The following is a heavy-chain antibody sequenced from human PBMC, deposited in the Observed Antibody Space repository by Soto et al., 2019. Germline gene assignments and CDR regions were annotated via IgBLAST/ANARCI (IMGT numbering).Heavy chain of an antibody. J-gene: IGHJ4*02. CDR3: AKELNYDILTGYKYLDY. CDR2: ISYDGSNK. CDR1: GFTFSSYG. D-gene: IGHD3-9*01. V-gene: IGHV3-30*18. Sequence: QVQLVESGGGVVQPGRSLRLSCAASGFTFSSYGMHWVRQAPGKGLEWVAVISYDGSNKYYADSVKGRFTISRDNSKNTLYLQMNSLRAEDTAVYYCAKELNYDILTGYKYLDYWGQGTLVTVSS.